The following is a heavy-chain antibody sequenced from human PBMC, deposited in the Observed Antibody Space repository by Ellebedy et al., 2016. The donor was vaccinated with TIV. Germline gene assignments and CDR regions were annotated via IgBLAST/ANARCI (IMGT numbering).Heavy chain of an antibody. CDR1: GFTFSIYW. Sequence: GESLKISCAASGFTFSIYWMNWVRQAPGKGLEWVANIKEDGTEKYYVDSVKGRFTISRDNAKNSLYLQMNSLRAEDKAMYHCARGMRVMSYYYGMDVWGQGTTVTVSS. CDR2: IKEDGTEK. V-gene: IGHV3-7*04. CDR3: ARGMRVMSYYYGMDV. D-gene: IGHD3-16*01. J-gene: IGHJ6*02.